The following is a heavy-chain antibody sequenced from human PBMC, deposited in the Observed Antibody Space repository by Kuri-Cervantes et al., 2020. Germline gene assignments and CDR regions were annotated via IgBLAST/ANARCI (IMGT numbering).Heavy chain of an antibody. CDR2: MHERGST. CDR1: GGSVSSGSYY. V-gene: IGHV4-39*07. D-gene: IGHD6-19*01. Sequence: GSLRLSCTVSGGSVSSGSYYWGWIRQPPGKGLEWIGSMHERGSTYYNPSLKSRVTISGDTSKNQFSLKLTSVTTADTALYYCARRFYSSGWPVFDFWGQGSLVTVSS. J-gene: IGHJ4*02. CDR3: ARRFYSSGWPVFDF.